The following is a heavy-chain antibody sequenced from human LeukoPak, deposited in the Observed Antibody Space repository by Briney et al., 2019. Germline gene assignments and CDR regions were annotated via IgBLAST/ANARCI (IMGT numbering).Heavy chain of an antibody. D-gene: IGHD3-22*01. CDR2: INPSDDST. CDR1: GYTFNSYY. V-gene: IGHV1-46*02. CDR3: ARAYYDSSAYHHAVYFDY. J-gene: IGHJ4*02. Sequence: ASVKVSCKASGYTFNSYYMHWVRQAPGQGLEGMGIINPSDDSTRYAQKFQGRVTMTKDTSTNTVYMDLSSLSSDDTAVYYCARAYYDSSAYHHAVYFDYWGQGTLVTVSS.